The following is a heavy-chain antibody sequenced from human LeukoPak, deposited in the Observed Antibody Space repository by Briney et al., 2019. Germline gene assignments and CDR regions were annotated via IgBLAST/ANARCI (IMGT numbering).Heavy chain of an antibody. CDR2: INHSGST. V-gene: IGHV4-34*01. J-gene: IGHJ4*02. CDR1: GGSFSGYY. Sequence: SGTLSLTCAVYGGSFSGYYWSWIRQPPGKGLEWIGEINHSGSTNYNPSLKSRVTISVDTSKNQFSLKLSSVTAADTAVYYCARGPYLGTGYYYWGQGTLVTVSS. CDR3: ARGPYLGTGYYY. D-gene: IGHD3/OR15-3a*01.